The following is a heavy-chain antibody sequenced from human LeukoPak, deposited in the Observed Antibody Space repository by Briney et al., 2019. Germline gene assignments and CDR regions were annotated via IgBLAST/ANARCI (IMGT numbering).Heavy chain of an antibody. CDR1: GFTFTDHY. CDR2: IGPHSTFT. D-gene: IGHD2/OR15-2a*01. V-gene: IGHV1-2*02. Sequence: ASMKVSCKSSGFTFTDHYIHWVRQGPGQGLEWMGYIGPHSTFTSSPQEFQGRVTMTRDASMSTAYMELTRLTSDDAAVYYCVREGEGPLSKDFDYWGQGTLVTVSS. CDR3: VREGEGPLSKDFDY. J-gene: IGHJ4*02.